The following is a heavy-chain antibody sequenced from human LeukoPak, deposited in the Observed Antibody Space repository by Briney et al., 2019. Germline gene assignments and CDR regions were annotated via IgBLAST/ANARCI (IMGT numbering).Heavy chain of an antibody. CDR2: INPNSGGT. Sequence: ASVKVSCKASGGTFNNYAINWVRQAPGQGLEWMGWINPNSGGTNYAQKFQGRVTMTRDMSTSTVYMELSSLRSEDTAVYYCARDANDYYGSGSYYNSAQAHNWFGPWGQGTLVTVSS. J-gene: IGHJ5*02. V-gene: IGHV1-2*02. CDR1: GGTFNNYA. D-gene: IGHD3-10*01. CDR3: ARDANDYYGSGSYYNSAQAHNWFGP.